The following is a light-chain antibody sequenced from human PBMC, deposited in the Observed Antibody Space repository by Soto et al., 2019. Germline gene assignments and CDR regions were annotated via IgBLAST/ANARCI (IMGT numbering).Light chain of an antibody. CDR3: CSYAGSYSYV. V-gene: IGLV2-11*01. CDR2: DVT. J-gene: IGLJ1*01. Sequence: QSALTQPRSVSGSPGQSVAISRTGTSSDVGGYNYVSWYQQHPGKAPKLMIYDVTKRPSGVPDRFSASKSGNTASLTISGLQADDEADYYCCSYAGSYSYVFGTGTKVTVL. CDR1: SSDVGGYNY.